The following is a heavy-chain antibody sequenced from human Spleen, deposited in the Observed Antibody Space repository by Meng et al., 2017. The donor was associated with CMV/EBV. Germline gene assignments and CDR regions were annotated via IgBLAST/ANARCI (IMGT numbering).Heavy chain of an antibody. CDR2: ISYDGSNK. CDR3: ARSYYYDSSGYLDY. CDR1: GFTFSSYA. D-gene: IGHD3-22*01. J-gene: IGHJ4*02. V-gene: IGHV3-30-3*01. Sequence: SGFTFSSYAMHWVRQAPGKGLEWVAVISYDGSNKYYADSVKGRFTISRDNSKNTLYLQMNSLRAEDTAVYYCARSYYYDSSGYLDYWGQGTLVTVSS.